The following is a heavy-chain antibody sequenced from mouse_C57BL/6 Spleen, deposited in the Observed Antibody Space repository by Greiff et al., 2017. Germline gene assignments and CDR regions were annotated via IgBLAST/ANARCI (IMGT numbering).Heavy chain of an antibody. CDR1: GFTFSSYA. CDR3: ARSPAYYSNYGAMDY. CDR2: ISDGGSYT. Sequence: EVKLVESGGGLVKPGGSLKLSCAASGFTFSSYAMSWVRQTPEKRLEWVATISDGGSYTYYPDNVKGRFTISRDNAKNNLYLQMSHLKSEDTAMYYCARSPAYYSNYGAMDYWGQGTSVTVSS. V-gene: IGHV5-4*03. D-gene: IGHD2-5*01. J-gene: IGHJ4*01.